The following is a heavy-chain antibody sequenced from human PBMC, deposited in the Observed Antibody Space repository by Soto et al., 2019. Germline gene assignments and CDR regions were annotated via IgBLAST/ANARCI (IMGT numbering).Heavy chain of an antibody. V-gene: IGHV3-7*03. CDR1: GFTIRNYW. J-gene: IGHJ4*02. CDR2: IKADGGEK. CDR3: VRDSGVDVLTGYQHLDY. Sequence: EVQLVESGGGLVQPGGSLRLSCAASGFTIRNYWMTWVRQAPGKGLEWVAMIKADGGEKYYVDSVKGRFTISRDNAENSVFLQMNNLRAEDTAVYYCVRDSGVDVLTGYQHLDYWGQGSLVTVSS. D-gene: IGHD3-9*01.